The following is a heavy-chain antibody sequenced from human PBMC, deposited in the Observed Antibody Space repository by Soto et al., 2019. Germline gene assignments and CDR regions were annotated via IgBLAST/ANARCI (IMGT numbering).Heavy chain of an antibody. CDR3: ARANYDILTGYFSFDY. D-gene: IGHD3-9*01. CDR2: ISSSGSTI. Sequence: GGSLRLSCAASGFTFSSYEMNWVRQAPGKGLEWVSYISSSGSTIYYADSVKGRFTISRDSAKNSLYLQMNSLRAEDTAVYYCARANYDILTGYFSFDYWGQGTLVTVSS. V-gene: IGHV3-48*03. CDR1: GFTFSSYE. J-gene: IGHJ4*02.